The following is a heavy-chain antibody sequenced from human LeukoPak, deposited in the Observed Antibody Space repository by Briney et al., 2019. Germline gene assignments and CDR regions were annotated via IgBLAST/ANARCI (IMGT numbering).Heavy chain of an antibody. J-gene: IGHJ6*02. Sequence: QPGGSLRLSCAASGFTFSSYWMHWVRQAPGKGLVWVSRINSDGSSTSYADSVKGRFTISRDNAKNTLYLQMNSLRAEDTAVYYCARDGGSGWYLKYYYYGMGVWGQGTTVTVSS. CDR2: INSDGSST. D-gene: IGHD6-19*01. V-gene: IGHV3-74*01. CDR1: GFTFSSYW. CDR3: ARDGGSGWYLKYYYYGMGV.